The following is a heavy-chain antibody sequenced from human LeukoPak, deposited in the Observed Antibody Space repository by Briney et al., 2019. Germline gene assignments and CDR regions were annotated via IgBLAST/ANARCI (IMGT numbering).Heavy chain of an antibody. Sequence: GGSLRLSCVASGLTVSNNYMSWVRQAPGKGLEWVSVIYSGGSTYYADSVKGRFTISRDNAKNSLYLQMNSLRAEDTAVYYCARDWTEVGGASGSEYYFDYWGQGTLVTVSS. CDR2: IYSGGST. CDR3: ARDWTEVGGASGSEYYFDY. D-gene: IGHD3-10*01. CDR1: GLTVSNNY. V-gene: IGHV3-53*01. J-gene: IGHJ4*02.